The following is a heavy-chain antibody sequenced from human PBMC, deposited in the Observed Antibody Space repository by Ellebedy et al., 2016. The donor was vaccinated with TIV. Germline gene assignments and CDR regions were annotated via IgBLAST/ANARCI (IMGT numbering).Heavy chain of an antibody. V-gene: IGHV3-11*01. CDR1: GLTFRTYA. CDR2: ISPTGNII. Sequence: PGGSLRLSCAVSGLTFRTYAMSWLRQAPGKGLEWVSYISPTGNIIHYADSVKGRFTISRDNARNSLYLQMNSLRAEDTAVYYCARETAWYFDLWGRGTLVTVSS. J-gene: IGHJ2*01. CDR3: ARETAWYFDL.